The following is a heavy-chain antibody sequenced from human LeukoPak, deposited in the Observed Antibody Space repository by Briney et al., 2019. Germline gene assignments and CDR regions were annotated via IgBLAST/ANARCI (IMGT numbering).Heavy chain of an antibody. J-gene: IGHJ6*02. CDR1: GGTFSSYA. Sequence: SVKVSCKASGGTFSSYAISWVRQAPGQGLEWMGGIIPIFGTANYAQKFQGRVTITADESTSTAYMELSSLRSEDTAVYYCARDDVVVVAAYDYYGMDVWGQGTTVTVSS. D-gene: IGHD2-15*01. V-gene: IGHV1-69*13. CDR2: IIPIFGTA. CDR3: ARDDVVVVAAYDYYGMDV.